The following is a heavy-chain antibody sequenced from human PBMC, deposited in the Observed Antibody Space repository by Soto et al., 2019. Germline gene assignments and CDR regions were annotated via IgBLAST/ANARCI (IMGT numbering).Heavy chain of an antibody. CDR2: INSDGSST. CDR3: ARSGWQWPHFAAFDI. D-gene: IGHD6-19*01. V-gene: IGHV3-74*01. Sequence: GGSLRLSCAASGFTFSSYWMHWVRQAPGKGLVWVSRINSDGSSTSYADSVKGRFTISRDNAKNTLYLQMNSLRAEDTAVYYCARSGWQWPHFAAFDIWGQGTMVTVSS. J-gene: IGHJ3*02. CDR1: GFTFSSYW.